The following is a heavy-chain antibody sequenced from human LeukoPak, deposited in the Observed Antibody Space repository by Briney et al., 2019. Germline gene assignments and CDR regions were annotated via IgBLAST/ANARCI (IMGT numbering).Heavy chain of an antibody. CDR3: AREWQYQFDY. CDR2: VHHSGVT. Sequence: SETLSLTCTVSGGSITNTNYYWAWIRQLPGEGLEWIGSVHHSGVTYYTPSLKSRVSISVDTPNNQFSLKVTSVTAADTAVYYCAREWQYQFDYWGQGSLVTVSS. CDR1: GGSITNTNYY. J-gene: IGHJ4*02. D-gene: IGHD4-11*01. V-gene: IGHV4-39*07.